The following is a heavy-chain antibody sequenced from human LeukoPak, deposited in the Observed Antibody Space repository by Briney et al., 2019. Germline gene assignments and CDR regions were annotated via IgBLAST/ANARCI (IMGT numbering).Heavy chain of an antibody. J-gene: IGHJ4*02. V-gene: IGHV3-15*04. CDR3: VTGFTASTHDGY. D-gene: IGHD3-16*01. CDR2: AVQTNSGGIT. CDR1: GFTFSNAW. Sequence: GGSLRLSCVASGFTFSNAWMTWVRQAPGKGLEWVGRAVQTNSGGITEYAAPVKGRFAISRDDSTSTLYLQISSLKTGDTGVYYCVTGFTASTHDGYWGQGTLVTVSA.